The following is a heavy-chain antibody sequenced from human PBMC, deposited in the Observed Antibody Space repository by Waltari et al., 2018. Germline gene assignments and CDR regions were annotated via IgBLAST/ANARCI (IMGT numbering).Heavy chain of an antibody. V-gene: IGHV3-48*04. CDR3: ARPVAAAGNYGMDV. CDR2: ITGSSRTI. Sequence: EVQLVESGGNLVQPGGSLRLSCIASGFPFSTYSLNWVRQAPGKGLAWISYITGSSRTIYYTDSVKGRFTVSRDNAKNSLFLQMSSLRVEDTAVYYCARPVAAAGNYGMDVWGQGTTVTVSS. J-gene: IGHJ6*02. D-gene: IGHD6-13*01. CDR1: GFPFSTYS.